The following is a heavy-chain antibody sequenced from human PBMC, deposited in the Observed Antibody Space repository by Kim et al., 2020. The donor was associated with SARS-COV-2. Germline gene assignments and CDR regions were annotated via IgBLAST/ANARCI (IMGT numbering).Heavy chain of an antibody. CDR1: GYTFTSYG. V-gene: IGHV1-18*04. J-gene: IGHJ4*02. CDR3: AKVSAAAGTFGY. Sequence: ASVKVFCKASGYTFTSYGISWVRQAPGQGLEWMGWISAYNGNTNYAQKLQGRVTMTTDTSTSTAYMELRSLRSDDTAVYYCAKVSAAAGTFGYWGQGTLVTVST. CDR2: ISAYNGNT. D-gene: IGHD6-13*01.